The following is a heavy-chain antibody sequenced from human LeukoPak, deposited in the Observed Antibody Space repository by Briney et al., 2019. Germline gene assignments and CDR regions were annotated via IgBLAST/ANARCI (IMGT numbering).Heavy chain of an antibody. CDR1: GYSISSGYY. V-gene: IGHV4-38-2*02. D-gene: IGHD6-19*01. CDR2: IYHSGST. CDR3: ARLYSSGWYGLGAFDI. J-gene: IGHJ3*02. Sequence: ASETLSLTCTVSGYSISSGYYWGWIRQPPGKGLEWIGSIYHSGSTYYNPSLKSRVTISVDTSKNQFSLKLSSVTAADTAVYYCARLYSSGWYGLGAFDIWGQGTMVTVSS.